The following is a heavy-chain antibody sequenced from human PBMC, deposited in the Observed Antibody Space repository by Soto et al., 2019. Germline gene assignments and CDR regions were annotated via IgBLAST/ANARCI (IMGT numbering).Heavy chain of an antibody. CDR1: GGTFSSYA. CDR2: IIPIFGTA. Sequence: ASVKVSCKASGGTFSSYAISWVRQAPGQGLEWMGGIIPIFGTANYAQKFQGRVTITADKSTSTAYMELSSLRSEDTAVYYCARDSNDYSNYRIPMDVWGQGTTVTVSS. V-gene: IGHV1-69*06. J-gene: IGHJ6*02. D-gene: IGHD4-4*01. CDR3: ARDSNDYSNYRIPMDV.